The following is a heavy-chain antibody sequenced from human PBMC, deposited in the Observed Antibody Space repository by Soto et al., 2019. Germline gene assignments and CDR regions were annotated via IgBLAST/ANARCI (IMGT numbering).Heavy chain of an antibody. CDR2: INSDGSNT. CDR3: ARVRDDWAAERYFDY. CDR1: GFTFSSYW. D-gene: IGHD6-13*01. J-gene: IGHJ4*02. V-gene: IGHV3-74*01. Sequence: PGGSLRLSCAASGFTFSSYWMHWVRQAPGKGLVWVSRINSDGSNTSYADSVKGRFTISRDNAKNTLYLQMNSLRAEDTAVYYCARVRDDWAAERYFDYWGQGTLVTVSS.